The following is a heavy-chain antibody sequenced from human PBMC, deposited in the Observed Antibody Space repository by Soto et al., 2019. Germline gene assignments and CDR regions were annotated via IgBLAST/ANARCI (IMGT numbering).Heavy chain of an antibody. CDR2: ISYDGSNK. CDR3: AKDHMVRGVDYYYYGMDV. D-gene: IGHD3-10*01. CDR1: GFTFSSYG. V-gene: IGHV3-30*18. Sequence: QVQLVESGGGVDQPGRSLRLSCAASGFTFSSYGMHWVRQAPGKGLEWVAVISYDGSNKYYADSVKGRFTISRDNSKNTLYLQMNSLRAEDTAVYYCAKDHMVRGVDYYYYGMDVWGQGTTVTVSS. J-gene: IGHJ6*02.